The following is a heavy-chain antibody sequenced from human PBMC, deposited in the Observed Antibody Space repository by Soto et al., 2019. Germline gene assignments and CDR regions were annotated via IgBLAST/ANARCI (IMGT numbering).Heavy chain of an antibody. Sequence: SLNISHQGSGASCSITWIGWEQQQNRPGLELMGIIYPGDSDTRYSPSFQGQVTISADKSISTAYLQWSSLKASDTAMYYCAALGYCSSTSCYRSYYGMDVWGQGTKVNFS. J-gene: IGHJ6*02. CDR1: GASCSITW. CDR3: AALGYCSSTSCYRSYYGMDV. V-gene: IGHV5-51*07. D-gene: IGHD2-2*02. CDR2: IYPGDSDT.